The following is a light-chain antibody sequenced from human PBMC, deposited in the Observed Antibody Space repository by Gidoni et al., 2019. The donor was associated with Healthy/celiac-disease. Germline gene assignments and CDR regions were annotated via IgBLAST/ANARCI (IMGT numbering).Light chain of an antibody. CDR1: QSVSSN. Sequence: EIVMTQSPATLSVSPGERATLSCRASQSVSSNLAWYQQKPGQAPRLLIYGASTRATGIPARFSGSGSGTEFTLTISSLQSEDFAVYYCQQYNNWPPPYXFXQGTKLEIK. J-gene: IGKJ2*01. V-gene: IGKV3-15*01. CDR2: GAS. CDR3: QQYNNWPPPYX.